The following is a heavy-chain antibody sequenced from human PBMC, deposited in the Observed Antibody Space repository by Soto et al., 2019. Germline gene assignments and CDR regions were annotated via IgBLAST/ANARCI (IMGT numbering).Heavy chain of an antibody. V-gene: IGHV3-21*01. CDR1: GFTFSSYS. D-gene: IGHD6-6*01. CDR2: ISSSSSYI. Sequence: EVQLVESGGGLVKPGGSLRLSCAASGFTFSSYSMNWVRQAPGKGLEWVSSISSSSSYIYYADSVKGRFTISRDNAKNSLYLQMNSLRAEDTAVYYCARVVEQLVLNDYWGQGTLVTVSS. CDR3: ARVVEQLVLNDY. J-gene: IGHJ4*02.